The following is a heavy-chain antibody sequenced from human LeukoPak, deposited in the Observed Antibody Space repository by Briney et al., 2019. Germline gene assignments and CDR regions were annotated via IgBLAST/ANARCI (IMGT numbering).Heavy chain of an antibody. Sequence: GRSLRLSCAASGFTFSSYGMHWVRQAPGKGLEWVAVIWYDGSNKYYADSVKGRFTISRDNSKNTLYLQMNSLRAEDTAVYYCAGDYSSSWYYCDYWGQGTLVTVSS. CDR1: GFTFSSYG. V-gene: IGHV3-33*01. CDR3: AGDYSSSWYYCDY. CDR2: IWYDGSNK. J-gene: IGHJ4*02. D-gene: IGHD6-13*01.